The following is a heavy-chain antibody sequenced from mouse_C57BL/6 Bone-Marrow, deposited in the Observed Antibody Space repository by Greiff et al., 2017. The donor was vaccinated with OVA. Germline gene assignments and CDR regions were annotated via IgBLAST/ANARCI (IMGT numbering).Heavy chain of an antibody. J-gene: IGHJ1*03. D-gene: IGHD1-1*01. CDR2: INPYNGGT. Sequence: VQLKESGPVLVKPGASVKMSCKASGYTFTDYYMNWVKQSHGKSLEWIGVINPYNGGTSYNQKLKGKATLTVDKSSRTAYMELNSLTSEDSAVYYCARRISYYGSSHWYFDVWGTGTTVTVSA. V-gene: IGHV1-19*01. CDR1: GYTFTDYY. CDR3: ARRISYYGSSHWYFDV.